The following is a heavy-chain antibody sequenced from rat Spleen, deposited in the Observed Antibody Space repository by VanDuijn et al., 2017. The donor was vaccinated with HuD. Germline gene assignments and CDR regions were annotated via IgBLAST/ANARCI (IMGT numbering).Heavy chain of an antibody. Sequence: QVQLKESGPGLVQPSQTLSLTCTVAGFSLTSYNVHWVRQPPGKGLEWMGVIWNTGGTRYNSALKSRLSISKDTSKSQVFLKMNSLQTEDTATYYCARDPRWGVMDAWGQGASVTVSS. CDR2: IWNTGGT. CDR3: ARDPRWGVMDA. V-gene: IGHV2-41*01. J-gene: IGHJ4*01. CDR1: GFSLTSYN.